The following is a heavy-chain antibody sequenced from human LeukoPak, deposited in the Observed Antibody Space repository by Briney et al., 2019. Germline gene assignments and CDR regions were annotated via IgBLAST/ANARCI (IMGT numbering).Heavy chain of an antibody. CDR1: GGSFSGYY. D-gene: IGHD3-10*01. J-gene: IGHJ4*02. CDR3: ATNYYGSGSYSDY. CDR2: INHSGST. V-gene: IGHV4-34*01. Sequence: SETPSLTCAVYGGSFSGYYWSWIRQPPGKGLEWIGEINHSGSTNYNPSLKSRVTISVDTSKNQFSLKLSSVTAADTAVYYCATNYYGSGSYSDYWGQGTLVTVSS.